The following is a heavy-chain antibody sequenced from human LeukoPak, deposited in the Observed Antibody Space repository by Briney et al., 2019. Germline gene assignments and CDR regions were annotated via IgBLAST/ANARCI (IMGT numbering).Heavy chain of an antibody. CDR1: EMTFSSYG. Sequence: PGGSLRLSCVASEMTFSSYGMHWVRQAPGKRLEWVAGISYDGSQKNYADSAKGRFTIFRDNSNNMLFLEMNSLRTDDTAIYNCARGTYYYGMDVWGQGTTVSVSS. CDR3: ARGTYYYGMDV. V-gene: IGHV3-30*03. CDR2: ISYDGSQK. J-gene: IGHJ6*02.